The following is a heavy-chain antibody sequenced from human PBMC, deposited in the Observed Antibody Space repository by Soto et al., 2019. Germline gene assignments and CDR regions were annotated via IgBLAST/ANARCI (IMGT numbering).Heavy chain of an antibody. CDR3: AHSNTTLMGFDP. CDR1: GFSLSTSGVG. CDR2: IYWDDDK. Sequence: QITLKESGPTLVKPTQPLTLTCTFSGFSLSTSGVGVGWIRQPPGTALEWLGIIYWDDDKRYSPSLKSRLTITKDTSKNQVFLTRTNMAPVDTATYYCAHSNTTLMGFDPWGQGTLVTVSS. V-gene: IGHV2-5*02. J-gene: IGHJ5*02. D-gene: IGHD2-8*01.